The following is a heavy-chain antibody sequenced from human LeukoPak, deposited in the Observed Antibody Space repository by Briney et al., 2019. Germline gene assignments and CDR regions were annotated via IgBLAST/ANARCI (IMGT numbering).Heavy chain of an antibody. CDR3: AKSDGYCSSTSCYPGAFDI. CDR1: GFTFSSYA. Sequence: GGSLRLSCAASGFTFSSYAMSWVRQAPGKGLEWVSAISGSGGSTYYADSVKGRFTISRDNSKNTLYLQMNSLRAEDTAVYYCAKSDGYCSSTSCYPGAFDIWGQGTMVTVSP. J-gene: IGHJ3*02. V-gene: IGHV3-23*01. D-gene: IGHD2-2*01. CDR2: ISGSGGST.